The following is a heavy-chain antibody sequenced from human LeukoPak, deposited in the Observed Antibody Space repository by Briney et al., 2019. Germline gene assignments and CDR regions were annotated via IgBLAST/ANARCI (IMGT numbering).Heavy chain of an antibody. CDR3: AKGTYYDILTGYYY. D-gene: IGHD3-9*01. J-gene: IGHJ4*02. CDR2: ISGSGGST. V-gene: IGHV3-23*01. Sequence: GGSLRLSCAASGFTFSSYAMSWVRQAPGKGLEWVSVISGSGGSTSYADSVKGRFTISRDNSMNTLYLQMNSLRAEDTAVYYCAKGTYYDILTGYYYWGQGTLVTVSS. CDR1: GFTFSSYA.